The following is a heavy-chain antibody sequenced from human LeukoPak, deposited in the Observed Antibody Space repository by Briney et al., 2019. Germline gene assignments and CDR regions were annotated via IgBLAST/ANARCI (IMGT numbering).Heavy chain of an antibody. CDR3: ARDHGGLRYFDWLSRALYYFDY. CDR1: GFTFSSYW. Sequence: GGSLRLSCAASGFTFSSYWMHWVRQAPGKGLVWVSRLHKDGTSTNYADSVKDRFTVSRDNAKNTLYLQMNSLRVEDTAVYYCARDHGGLRYFDWLSRALYYFDYWGQGTLVTVSS. D-gene: IGHD3-9*01. V-gene: IGHV3-74*01. J-gene: IGHJ4*02. CDR2: LHKDGTST.